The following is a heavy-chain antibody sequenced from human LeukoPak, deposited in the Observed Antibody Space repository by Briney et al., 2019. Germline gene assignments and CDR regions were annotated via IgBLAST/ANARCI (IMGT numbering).Heavy chain of an antibody. CDR2: IWYDGSNK. Sequence: GRSLRLSCAASGFTFSSYGMHWVRQAPGKGLEWVAVIWYDGSNKYYADSVKGRFTISRDNSKNTLYLQMNSLRAEDTAVYYCAKDSEDGDYGIFDYWGQGTLVTVSS. J-gene: IGHJ4*02. V-gene: IGHV3-33*06. D-gene: IGHD4-17*01. CDR1: GFTFSSYG. CDR3: AKDSEDGDYGIFDY.